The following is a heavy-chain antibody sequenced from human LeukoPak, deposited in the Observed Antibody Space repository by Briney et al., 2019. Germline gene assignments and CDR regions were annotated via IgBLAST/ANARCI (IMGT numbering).Heavy chain of an antibody. Sequence: SETLSLTCTVSGGSISSHYWSWIRQPPGKGLEWIGYVYYSGSTNYNPSLKSRVTISVDTSKNQFSLKLSSVTAADTAVYYCARMGWSSFDPWGQGTLVTVSS. V-gene: IGHV4-59*11. D-gene: IGHD1-26*01. CDR3: ARMGWSSFDP. CDR2: VYYSGST. CDR1: GGSISSHY. J-gene: IGHJ5*02.